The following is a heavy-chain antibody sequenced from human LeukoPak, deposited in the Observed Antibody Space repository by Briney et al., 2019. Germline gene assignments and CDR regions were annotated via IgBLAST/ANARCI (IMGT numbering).Heavy chain of an antibody. J-gene: IGHJ5*02. Sequence: GGSLRLSCAASGFTFSSYAMSWVRQAPGKGLEWFSAISGSGGSTYYADSAKGRFTISRDNSKNTLYLQMNSLRAEDTAVYYCAKNEFGTWSNWFDPWGQGTLVTVSS. V-gene: IGHV3-23*01. CDR2: ISGSGGST. CDR3: AKNEFGTWSNWFDP. D-gene: IGHD3-16*01. CDR1: GFTFSSYA.